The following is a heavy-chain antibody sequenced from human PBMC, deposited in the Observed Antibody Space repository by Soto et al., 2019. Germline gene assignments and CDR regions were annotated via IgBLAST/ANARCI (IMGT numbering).Heavy chain of an antibody. CDR2: ISTYNGNT. CDR3: ARGQVVCDSNCYHHYGMDV. Sequence: ASVTVSCKASGYTFINYGISWVRQAPGQGLEWMGWISTYNGNTYYGQKFQGRVTMTTDTSTTTAYMELRSLKSDDTAVYYCARGQVVCDSNCYHHYGMDVWGQGTTVTVSS. D-gene: IGHD6-13*01. J-gene: IGHJ6*02. V-gene: IGHV1-18*01. CDR1: GYTFINYG.